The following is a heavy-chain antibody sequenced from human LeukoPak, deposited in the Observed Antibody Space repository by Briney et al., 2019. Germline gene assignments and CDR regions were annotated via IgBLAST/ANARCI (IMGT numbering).Heavy chain of an antibody. V-gene: IGHV1-24*01. CDR1: GYTLTEVS. CDR2: FDPEDGET. D-gene: IGHD5-18*01. Sequence: ASVKVSCKVSGYTLTEVSMHWVRQAPGKGLEWMGGFDPEDGETIYAQKFQGRVTMTEDTSTDTAYMELSSLRFEDTAVYYCAPYSYGYGLVGYWDQGTLVTVSS. J-gene: IGHJ4*02. CDR3: APYSYGYGLVGY.